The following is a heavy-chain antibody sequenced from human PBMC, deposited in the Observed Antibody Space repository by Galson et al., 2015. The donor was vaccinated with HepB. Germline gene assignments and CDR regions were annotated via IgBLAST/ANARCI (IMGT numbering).Heavy chain of an antibody. CDR3: ARTDRYYYFMDV. D-gene: IGHD2-15*01. V-gene: IGHV4-39*01. J-gene: IGHJ6*03. CDR1: GGPIRSNNYY. Sequence: LSLTCTVSGGPIRSNNYYWGWLRPTPGKGLEWIGRIYYGGTAYYNPSLKSRVTISVDRSKNQFSLRMSSVTAADTAVYYCARTDRYYYFMDVWGKGTTVTVSS. CDR2: IYYGGTA.